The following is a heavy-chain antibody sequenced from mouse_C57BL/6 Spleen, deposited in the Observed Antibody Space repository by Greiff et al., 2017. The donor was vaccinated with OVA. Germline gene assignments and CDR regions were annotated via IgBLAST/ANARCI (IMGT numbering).Heavy chain of an antibody. CDR2: INPGSGGT. V-gene: IGHV1-54*01. Sequence: QVQLQQSGAELVRPGTSVQVSCKASGYAFTNYLIEWVKQRPGQGLEWIGVINPGSGGTNYNEKFKGKATLTADKSSSTAYMQLSSLTSEDSAVYFCARSADYYGPPGYWGQGTTLTVSA. J-gene: IGHJ2*01. D-gene: IGHD1-1*01. CDR3: ARSADYYGPPGY. CDR1: GYAFTNYL.